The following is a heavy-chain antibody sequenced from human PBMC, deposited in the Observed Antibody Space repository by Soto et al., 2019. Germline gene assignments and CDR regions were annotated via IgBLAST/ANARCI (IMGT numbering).Heavy chain of an antibody. CDR1: GGSFSGYY. Sequence: SETLSLTCAVYGGSFSGYYWSWIRQPPGKGLEWIGEINHSGSTNYNPSLKSRVTISVDTSKNQFSLKLSSVTAADTAVYYCARYCSGGSCYPAFDYWGQGTLVTVSS. V-gene: IGHV4-34*01. CDR2: INHSGST. D-gene: IGHD2-15*01. J-gene: IGHJ4*02. CDR3: ARYCSGGSCYPAFDY.